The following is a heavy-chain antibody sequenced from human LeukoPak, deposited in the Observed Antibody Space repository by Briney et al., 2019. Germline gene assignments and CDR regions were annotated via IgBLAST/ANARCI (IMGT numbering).Heavy chain of an antibody. Sequence: GGSLRLSCAASGFTFNSYAMSWVRQAPGKGLEWVSVISGSGSNTYYADSVKGRFTISRDNSKNTLYLQMNSLRAEDTAVYYCAKRDSNDYYYSASDYWGQGTLVTVSP. CDR1: GFTFNSYA. CDR2: ISGSGSNT. J-gene: IGHJ4*02. D-gene: IGHD3-22*01. V-gene: IGHV3-23*01. CDR3: AKRDSNDYYYSASDY.